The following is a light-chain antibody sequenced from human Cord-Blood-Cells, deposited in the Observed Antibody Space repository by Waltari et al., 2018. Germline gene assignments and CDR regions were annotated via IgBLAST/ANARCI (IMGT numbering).Light chain of an antibody. J-gene: IGLJ2*01. CDR1: SSDVGGYNY. Sequence: QSALTQPATVSGSPGQSTTISCTGTSSDVGGYNYVSWYQQHPGKAPKLMIYDVSNRPSGVSNRFSGSKSGNTASLTISGLQAVDEADYYCSSYTSSSTLVFGGGTKLTVL. CDR3: SSYTSSSTLV. V-gene: IGLV2-14*01. CDR2: DVS.